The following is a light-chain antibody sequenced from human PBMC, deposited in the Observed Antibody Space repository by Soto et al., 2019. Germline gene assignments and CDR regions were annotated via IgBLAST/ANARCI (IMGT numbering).Light chain of an antibody. CDR1: QGINIF. J-gene: IGKJ2*03. CDR2: AAS. Sequence: DIQLTQSPSFLSASVGDRVTITCRASQGINIFLAWFQQKPGKAPNLLISAASTLQSRVPSRFSGGGSEPEFTLTITSLQPEYSATYYCQQRNSYPRSFGQGTKVDIK. CDR3: QQRNSYPRS. V-gene: IGKV1-9*01.